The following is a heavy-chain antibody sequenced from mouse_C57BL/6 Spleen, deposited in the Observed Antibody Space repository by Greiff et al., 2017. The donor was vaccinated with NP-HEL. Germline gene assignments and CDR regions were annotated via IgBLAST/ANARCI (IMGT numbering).Heavy chain of an antibody. CDR3: TRDYYGSSYFAY. D-gene: IGHD1-1*01. J-gene: IGHJ3*01. V-gene: IGHV5-9-1*02. Sequence: EVQLVESGEGLVKPGGSLKLSCAASGFTFSSYAMSWVRQTPEKRLEWVAYISSGGDYIYYADTVKGRFTISRDNARNTLYLQMSSLKSEDTAMYYCTRDYYGSSYFAYWGQGTLVTVSA. CDR2: ISSGGDYI. CDR1: GFTFSSYA.